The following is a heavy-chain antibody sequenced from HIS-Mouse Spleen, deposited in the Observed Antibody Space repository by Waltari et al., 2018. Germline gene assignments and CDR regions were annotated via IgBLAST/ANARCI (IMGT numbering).Heavy chain of an antibody. Sequence: QVQLVESGGGVVQPGRSLRLSCAASGFTFSSYGMHWVRQAPGKGLEWVAVISYDGSNKYYADSVKGRFTSSRDNSKNTLYLQMNSLRAEDTAVYYCAKDTSGSYSDYWGQGTLVTVSS. CDR2: ISYDGSNK. CDR1: GFTFSSYG. V-gene: IGHV3-30*18. D-gene: IGHD1-26*01. CDR3: AKDTSGSYSDY. J-gene: IGHJ4*02.